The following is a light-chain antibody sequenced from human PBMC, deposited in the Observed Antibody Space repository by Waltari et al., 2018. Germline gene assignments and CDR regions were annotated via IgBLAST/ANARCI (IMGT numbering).Light chain of an antibody. CDR1: SSNIGRHN. Sequence: QSVLTQPPSASGTPGQRVTISCSGSSSNIGRHNVNWYQHLPGTAPKLLIYRNNQRPPGVPDRFSGSNSGTSASLAISGLQSEDEAVYYCAAWDDSLNGRVFGGGTKLTVV. CDR2: RNN. CDR3: AAWDDSLNGRV. J-gene: IGLJ2*01. V-gene: IGLV1-44*01.